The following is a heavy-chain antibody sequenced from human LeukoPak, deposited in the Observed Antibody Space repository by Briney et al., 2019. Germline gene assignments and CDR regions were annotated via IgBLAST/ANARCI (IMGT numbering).Heavy chain of an antibody. J-gene: IGHJ6*03. D-gene: IGHD5-24*01. V-gene: IGHV7-4-1*02. CDR2: INTNTGNP. CDR1: GYTFTSYA. CDR3: ARARWVHVEMATIRGSYYYYMDV. Sequence: ASVKVSCKASGYTFTSYAMNWVRQAPEQGLEWMGWINTNTGNPTYAQGFTGRFVFSLDTSVSTAYLQISSLKAEDTAVYYCARARWVHVEMATIRGSYYYYMDVWGKGTTVTVSS.